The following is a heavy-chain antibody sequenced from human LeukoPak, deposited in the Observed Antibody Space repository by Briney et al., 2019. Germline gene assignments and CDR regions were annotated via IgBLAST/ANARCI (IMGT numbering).Heavy chain of an antibody. V-gene: IGHV3-9*01. D-gene: IGHD3-22*01. CDR1: GFTFDDHA. CDR2: ITWNSGSL. J-gene: IGHJ4*02. CDR3: AKARFDYYDSSGYYGLFDY. Sequence: GGSLRLSCAASGFTFDDHAMHWVRQAPGKGLEWVSGITWNSGSLVYADSVKGRFTISRDNSKNTLYLQMNSLRAEDTAVYYCAKARFDYYDSSGYYGLFDYWGQGTLVTVSS.